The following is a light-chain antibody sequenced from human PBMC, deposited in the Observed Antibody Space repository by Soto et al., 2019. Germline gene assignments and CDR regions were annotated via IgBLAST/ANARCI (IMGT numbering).Light chain of an antibody. V-gene: IGKV3-20*01. J-gene: IGKJ1*01. Sequence: VLTQSPGTLSLSPGERATLHCSASQSVSSSYLAWYPQKPGQAPRLLIYGASSRDTGIPDRFSGSGSGTDVTLTISRLETEDFAVYYCQQYGSSPRAFGQGTKVDI. CDR2: GAS. CDR1: QSVSSSY. CDR3: QQYGSSPRA.